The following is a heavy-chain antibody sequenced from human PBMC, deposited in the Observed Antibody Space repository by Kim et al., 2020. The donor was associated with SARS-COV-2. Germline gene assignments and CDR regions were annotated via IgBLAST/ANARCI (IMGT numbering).Heavy chain of an antibody. CDR2: YV. V-gene: IGHV3-21*01. CDR3: ARDSRLVNDY. D-gene: IGHD6-19*01. J-gene: IGHJ4*02. Sequence: YVYYTDSVKGRFTITRDNAKNSLYLQMNSRRAEDTAVYYCARDSRLVNDYWGQGTLVTVSS.